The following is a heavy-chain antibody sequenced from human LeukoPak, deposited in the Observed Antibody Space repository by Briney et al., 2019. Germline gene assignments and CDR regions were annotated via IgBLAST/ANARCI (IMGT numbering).Heavy chain of an antibody. D-gene: IGHD3-10*01. J-gene: IGHJ4*02. CDR3: ARLIYGSGSYSPHFDY. Sequence: GESLQISCKGSGYSFTSYWISWVRQMPGKGLGWMGRIDPSDSYTNYSPSFQGHVTISADKSVSTAYLQWSSLKASDTAMYYCARLIYGSGSYSPHFDYWGQGTLVTVSS. V-gene: IGHV5-10-1*01. CDR1: GYSFTSYW. CDR2: IDPSDSYT.